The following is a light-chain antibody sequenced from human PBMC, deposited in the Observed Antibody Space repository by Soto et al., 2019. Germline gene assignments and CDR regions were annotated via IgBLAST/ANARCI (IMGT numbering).Light chain of an antibody. V-gene: IGLV1-51*01. CDR2: DNS. CDR1: STNIGNNF. CDR3: GTWDSSLTSSFYV. Sequence: QSVLTQPPAVSAAPGQKVTISCPGSSTNIGNNFVSWYQQLPGSAPRLLIYDNSNRPLGIPDRFSGSKSGTSATLDITGLQTGDEADYYCGTWDSSLTSSFYVLGTGTKVTVL. J-gene: IGLJ1*01.